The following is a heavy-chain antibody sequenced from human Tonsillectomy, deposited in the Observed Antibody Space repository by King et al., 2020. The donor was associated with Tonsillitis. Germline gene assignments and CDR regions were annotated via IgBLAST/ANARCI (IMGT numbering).Heavy chain of an antibody. V-gene: IGHV3-30*18. D-gene: IGHD3-10*01. CDR2: LSYDGSNK. CDR1: GFTFSSYG. Sequence: VQLVESGGGVVQPGRSLRPSCAASGFTFSSYGIHWVRPAPGQGRGGGGGLSYDGSNKYCVDSVKGRFTISRDNSKNTLYLQMNSLRAEDTAVYYCAKDLGRGYYYYGMDVWGQGTTVTVSS. CDR3: AKDLGRGYYYYGMDV. J-gene: IGHJ6*02.